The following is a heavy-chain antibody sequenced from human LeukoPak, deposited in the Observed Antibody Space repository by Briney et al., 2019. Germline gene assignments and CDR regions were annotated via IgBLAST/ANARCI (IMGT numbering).Heavy chain of an antibody. V-gene: IGHV3-30-3*01. Sequence: GGSLRLSCAASGFTFSSYAMHWVRQAPGKGLEWVAVISYDGSNKYYADSVKGRFIISRDNSKNTLYLQMNSLRAEDTAVYYCARETDSSGLYYFDYWGQGTLVTVSS. J-gene: IGHJ4*02. CDR3: ARETDSSGLYYFDY. D-gene: IGHD6-19*01. CDR2: ISYDGSNK. CDR1: GFTFSSYA.